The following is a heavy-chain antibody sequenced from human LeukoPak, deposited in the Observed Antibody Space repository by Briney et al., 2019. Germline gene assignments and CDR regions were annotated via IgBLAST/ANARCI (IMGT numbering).Heavy chain of an antibody. J-gene: IGHJ4*02. CDR2: ISSNEYDT. V-gene: IGHV3-64D*06. Sequence: GGSLRLSCSASGFTFGAYFMHWVRQAPGKGLQYVSSISSNEYDTYYADSVKGRFTISRDNSKNTLFLQMNNLRPEDTAVYYCVKDLNGTWSFDYWGQGTLVTVSS. CDR3: VKDLNGTWSFDY. CDR1: GFTFGAYF. D-gene: IGHD2-8*01.